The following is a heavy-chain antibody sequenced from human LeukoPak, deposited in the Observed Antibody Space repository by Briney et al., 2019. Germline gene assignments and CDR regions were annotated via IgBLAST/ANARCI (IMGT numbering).Heavy chain of an antibody. CDR2: ISSSSSTI. D-gene: IGHD3-3*01. J-gene: IGHJ4*02. Sequence: KPGGSLRLSCTASGFTFSDYYMSWIRQAPGKGLEWVSYISSSSSTIYYADSVKGRFTISRDNAKNSLYLQMNSLRDEDTAVYYCARETYYDFWSGYYGTRYFDYWGQGTLVTVSS. V-gene: IGHV3-11*04. CDR3: ARETYYDFWSGYYGTRYFDY. CDR1: GFTFSDYY.